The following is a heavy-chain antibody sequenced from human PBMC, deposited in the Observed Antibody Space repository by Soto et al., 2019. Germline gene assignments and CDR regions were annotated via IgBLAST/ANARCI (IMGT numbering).Heavy chain of an antibody. Sequence: QVQLVQSGAEVKKPGSSVKVSCKASVGTFSSYAISWVRQAPGQGLEWMGGIIPIFGTANYAQKFQGRVTITADASTSTADMELSSLRSEDTAVYYCAGYYDSSGYQYYFDYWGQGTLVTVSS. CDR3: AGYYDSSGYQYYFDY. CDR2: IIPIFGTA. J-gene: IGHJ4*02. CDR1: VGTFSSYA. D-gene: IGHD3-22*01. V-gene: IGHV1-69*01.